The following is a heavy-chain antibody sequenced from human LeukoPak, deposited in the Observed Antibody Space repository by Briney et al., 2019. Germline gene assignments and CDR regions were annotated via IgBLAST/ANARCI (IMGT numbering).Heavy chain of an antibody. CDR2: IYYSGST. Sequence: SETLSLTCTVSGGSISSSSHYWGWIRQPPGKGLEWIGSIYYSGSTYYNPSLKSRVTISVDTSKNQFSLKLSSVTAADTAVYYCARRGFLGGPLQDYWGQGTLVTVSS. V-gene: IGHV4-39*01. CDR1: GGSISSSSHY. CDR3: ARRGFLGGPLQDY. J-gene: IGHJ4*02. D-gene: IGHD5-24*01.